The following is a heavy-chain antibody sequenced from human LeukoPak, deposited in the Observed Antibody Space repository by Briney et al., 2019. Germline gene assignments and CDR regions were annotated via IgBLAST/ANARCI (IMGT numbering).Heavy chain of an antibody. V-gene: IGHV3-7*01. Sequence: GGSLRLSCAASGFTFSSYWMSWVRQAPGKGLEWVANIKQDGSEKYYVDSVKGRFTISRDNAKNSLYLQMNSLRADDTAVYYCARSRWLDAFDYWGQGTLVTVSS. D-gene: IGHD6-19*01. J-gene: IGHJ4*02. CDR3: ARSRWLDAFDY. CDR1: GFTFSSYW. CDR2: IKQDGSEK.